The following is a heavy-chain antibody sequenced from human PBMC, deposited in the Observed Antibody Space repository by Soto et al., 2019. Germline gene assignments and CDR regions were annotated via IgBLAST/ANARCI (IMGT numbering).Heavy chain of an antibody. V-gene: IGHV3-48*03. CDR1: GFTFSXYE. Sequence: GGSLRLSCAASGFTFSXYEMNWVRQAPGNGLEWVSYISSSGSTIYYSDSVKGRFTISRDNAKNSLYLQMNSLRAEDTAVYYCARAPYYYDSSGQKIYYYYYGMDVGGQGTTVNVSS. CDR3: ARAPYYYDSSGQKIYYYYYGMDV. J-gene: IGHJ6*02. CDR2: ISSSGSTI. D-gene: IGHD3-22*01.